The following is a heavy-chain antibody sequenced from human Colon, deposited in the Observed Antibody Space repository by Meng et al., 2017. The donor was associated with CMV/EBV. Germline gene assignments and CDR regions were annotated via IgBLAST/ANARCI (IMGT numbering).Heavy chain of an antibody. J-gene: IGHJ4*02. CDR1: AGAISSSRYC. Sequence: CAVSAGAISSSRYCWGWIRQPPGKGLEWIRNIYYSGSTYYNPSLKSRVTVSVDTSKNQFSLRLSSVTAADTAVYYCARSWIQLWFFDYWGQGTLVTVSS. D-gene: IGHD5-18*01. CDR3: ARSWIQLWFFDY. CDR2: IYYSGST. V-gene: IGHV4-39*07.